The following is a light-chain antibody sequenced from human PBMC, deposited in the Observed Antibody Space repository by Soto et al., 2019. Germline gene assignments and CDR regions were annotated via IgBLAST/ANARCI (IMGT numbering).Light chain of an antibody. V-gene: IGLV2-11*01. CDR1: SSDVGGYPY. CDR3: CSFAGTYTDV. J-gene: IGLJ1*01. Sequence: QSALTQPRSVSGSPGQSVTISCTGTSSDVGGYPYVSWYQQHPGKAPKLIIYDVTKRPSGVPDRFSGSKSGNTASLTISGLQAEDETDYYCCSFAGTYTDVFGTGTKVTVL. CDR2: DVT.